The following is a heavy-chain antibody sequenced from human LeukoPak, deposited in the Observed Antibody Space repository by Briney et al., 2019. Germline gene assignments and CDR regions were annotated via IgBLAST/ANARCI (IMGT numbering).Heavy chain of an antibody. Sequence: GGSLRLSCAASGFTFSSYAMSWVRQAPGKGLEWVSGISGSDGSTYYADSVKGRFTISRDNSKNTLHVQMNSLSAEDTAVYYCAKARGFCSGGSCYNPFDPWGQGTLVTVSS. J-gene: IGHJ5*02. D-gene: IGHD2-15*01. CDR2: ISGSDGST. CDR1: GFTFSSYA. V-gene: IGHV3-23*01. CDR3: AKARGFCSGGSCYNPFDP.